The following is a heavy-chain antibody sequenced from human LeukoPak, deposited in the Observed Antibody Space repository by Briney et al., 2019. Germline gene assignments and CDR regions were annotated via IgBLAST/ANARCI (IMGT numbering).Heavy chain of an antibody. CDR1: GGSISSYY. V-gene: IGHV4-59*01. CDR2: IYYSGST. Sequence: SETLSLTCTVSGGSISSYYWSWIRQPPGKGLEWIGYIYYSGSTNYNPSLKSRVTISVDASKNQFSLKLSSVTAADTAVYYCARDLSGVTGYTYGRGIDYWGQGTLVTVSS. D-gene: IGHD5-18*01. CDR3: ARDLSGVTGYTYGRGIDY. J-gene: IGHJ4*02.